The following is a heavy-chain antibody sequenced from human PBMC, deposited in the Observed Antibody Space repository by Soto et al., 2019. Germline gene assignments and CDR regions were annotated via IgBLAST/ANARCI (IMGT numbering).Heavy chain of an antibody. Sequence: GGSLRLSCAASGFTFSSYAMSWVRQAPGKGLEWVSAISGSGGSTYYADSVKGRFTISRDNAKNSLYLQMNSLRAEDTAVYYCARSPSSSWYAPHWFDPWGQGTLVTVSS. CDR2: ISGSGGST. V-gene: IGHV3-23*01. D-gene: IGHD6-13*01. J-gene: IGHJ5*02. CDR3: ARSPSSSWYAPHWFDP. CDR1: GFTFSSYA.